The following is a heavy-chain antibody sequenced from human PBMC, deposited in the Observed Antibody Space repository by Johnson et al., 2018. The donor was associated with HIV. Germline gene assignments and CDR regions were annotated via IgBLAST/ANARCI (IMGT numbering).Heavy chain of an antibody. Sequence: VQLVESGGGLVQPGGSLRLSCAASGFTFSSYDMHWVRQATGKGLEWVSAIGTAGDTYYPGSVKGRFTISRENAKNSLYLQMNSLRAGDTAVYYCARSYCSGGSCYVGAFDIWGQGTMVTGSS. CDR3: ARSYCSGGSCYVGAFDI. V-gene: IGHV3-13*01. D-gene: IGHD2-15*01. CDR2: IGTAGDT. J-gene: IGHJ3*02. CDR1: GFTFSSYD.